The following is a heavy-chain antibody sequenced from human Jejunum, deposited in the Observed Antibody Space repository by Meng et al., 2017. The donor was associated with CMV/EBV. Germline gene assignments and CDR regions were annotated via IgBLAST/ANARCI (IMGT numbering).Heavy chain of an antibody. Sequence: YIQWIRRAPGQWLEWMGWINPDSGATSYAQKFRGRVTMTRDTSTKTAYMELSRLRPDDTAVYYCAREGDIVFPSTIISYHYAMDVWGQGTTVTVSS. CDR3: AREGDIVFPSTIISYHYAMDV. V-gene: IGHV1-2*02. D-gene: IGHD2-15*01. CDR1: Y. CDR2: INPDSGAT. J-gene: IGHJ6*02.